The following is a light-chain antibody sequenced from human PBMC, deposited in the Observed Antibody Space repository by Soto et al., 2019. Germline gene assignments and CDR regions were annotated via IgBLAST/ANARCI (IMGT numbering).Light chain of an antibody. J-gene: IGKJ1*01. CDR3: QHYNSYSEA. Sequence: EIVMTQSPATLSMSPGERATLSCRASQSVSSNLAWYQQKPGQAPRLLIYGASTRATAIPTRFRGSGSGTEFTLTISSLQPDDFATYYCQHYNSYSEAFGQGTKVDI. V-gene: IGKV3-15*01. CDR1: QSVSSN. CDR2: GAS.